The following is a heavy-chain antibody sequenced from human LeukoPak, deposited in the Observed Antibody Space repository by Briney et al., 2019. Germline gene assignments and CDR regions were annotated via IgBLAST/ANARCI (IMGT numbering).Heavy chain of an antibody. J-gene: IGHJ3*02. CDR2: IYHSGST. Sequence: SQTLSLTCAVSGGSISSGGYSWSWIRQPPGKGLEWIGYIYHSGSTYYNPSLKSRVTISVDRSKNQFSLKLSSVTAADTAVYFCARAGYCSSTSCLDAFDIWGQGTMVTVSS. D-gene: IGHD2-2*01. CDR3: ARAGYCSSTSCLDAFDI. V-gene: IGHV4-30-2*01. CDR1: GGSISSGGYS.